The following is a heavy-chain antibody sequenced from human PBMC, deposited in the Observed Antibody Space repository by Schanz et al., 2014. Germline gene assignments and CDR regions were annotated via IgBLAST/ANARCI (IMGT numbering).Heavy chain of an antibody. CDR2: ISYDGSNK. CDR1: GFTLSSYA. J-gene: IGHJ4*02. CDR3: ASPSGYSDYGTYFDF. V-gene: IGHV3-30-3*01. Sequence: ESGGGVVQPGRSLRLSCAAYGFTLSSYAMHWVRQAPGKGLEWVAVISYDGSNKYYADSVKGRFTISRDNSRNTLYLQMNSLRTEDTAVYYCASPSGYSDYGTYFDFWGQGTLVTVSS. D-gene: IGHD5-12*01.